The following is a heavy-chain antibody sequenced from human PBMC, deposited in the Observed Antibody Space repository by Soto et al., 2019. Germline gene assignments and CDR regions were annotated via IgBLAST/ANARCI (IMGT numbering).Heavy chain of an antibody. Sequence: SVKVSCKASGGTFSSYAISWVRQAPGQGLEWMGGIIPIFGTANYAQKFQGRVTITADESTSTAYMELSSLRSEDTAVYYCASDSSGWYGGWDYWGQGTLVTVSS. CDR1: GGTFSSYA. D-gene: IGHD6-19*01. CDR3: ASDSSGWYGGWDY. CDR2: IIPIFGTA. J-gene: IGHJ4*02. V-gene: IGHV1-69*13.